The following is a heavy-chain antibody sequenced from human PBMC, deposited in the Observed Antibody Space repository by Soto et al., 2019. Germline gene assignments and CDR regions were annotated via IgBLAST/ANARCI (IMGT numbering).Heavy chain of an antibody. V-gene: IGHV1-58*01. CDR3: AADRLDAFDI. Sequence: AAVKVSCKASAFTFTSSSVQWVREAGGQRLEWIGWIGVGNGNTKYAQKFQERVTITSHMSTRTIYMELSSLTFEDTALYYCAADRLDAFDIWGQGTMVTVSS. CDR1: AFTFTSSS. J-gene: IGHJ3*02. CDR2: IGVGNGNT. D-gene: IGHD6-6*01.